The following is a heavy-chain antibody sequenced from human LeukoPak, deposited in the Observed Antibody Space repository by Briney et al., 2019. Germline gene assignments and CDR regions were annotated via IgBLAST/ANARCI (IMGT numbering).Heavy chain of an antibody. J-gene: IGHJ4*02. D-gene: IGHD6-19*01. V-gene: IGHV5-51*01. CDR3: ARHGIAVGTDY. CDR1: GYRFTTYW. Sequence: NAGESLKISCKGSGYRFTTYWIGWVRQMPGRGLEWMGIIYPGDSDTRYSPSFQGQVTISADKSISTAYLQWSSLKASDTAMYYCARHGIAVGTDYWGQGTLVTVSS. CDR2: IYPGDSDT.